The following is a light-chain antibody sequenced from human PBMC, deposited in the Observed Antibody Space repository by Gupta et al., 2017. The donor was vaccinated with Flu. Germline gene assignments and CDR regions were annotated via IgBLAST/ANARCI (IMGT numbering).Light chain of an antibody. CDR3: QQYYSTPQA. CDR2: WAS. Sequence: DIVMTQSPGSLAVPLGERATINCKSSQSVLYSSNNKNYLAWYQQKPGQPPKLLMYWASTRESGVPDRVSGSGSGTDVTLTISSLQAEDVAVYYCQQYYSTPQAFGPGTKVDIK. V-gene: IGKV4-1*01. J-gene: IGKJ3*01. CDR1: QSVLYSSNNKNY.